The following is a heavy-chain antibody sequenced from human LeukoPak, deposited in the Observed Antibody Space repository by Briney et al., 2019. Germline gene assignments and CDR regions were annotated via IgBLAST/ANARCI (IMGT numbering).Heavy chain of an antibody. Sequence: PSETLSLTCAVSSDSISSNNRWNWVRQPPGKGLEWIGEIYHSGITNYNPSLKSRVTISVDTSKNQFSLKLSSVTAADTAVYYCARGYSSSWYLSYFDYWGQGTLVTVSS. CDR2: IYHSGIT. D-gene: IGHD6-13*01. J-gene: IGHJ4*02. CDR3: ARGYSSSWYLSYFDY. V-gene: IGHV4-4*02. CDR1: SDSISSNNR.